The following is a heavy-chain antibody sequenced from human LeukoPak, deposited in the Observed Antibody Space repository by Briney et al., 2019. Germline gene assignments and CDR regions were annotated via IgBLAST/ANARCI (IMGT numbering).Heavy chain of an antibody. J-gene: IGHJ3*02. CDR2: IYSGGST. Sequence: QTGGSLRLSCAASGFTVSSNYMSWVRQAPGKGLEWVSVIYSGGSTYYADSVKGRFTISRDNSKNTLYLQMNSLRAEDTAVYYCAKAQQDRLLWFGELLWGAFDIWGQGTMVTVSS. CDR1: GFTVSSNY. D-gene: IGHD3-10*01. V-gene: IGHV3-53*05. CDR3: AKAQQDRLLWFGELLWGAFDI.